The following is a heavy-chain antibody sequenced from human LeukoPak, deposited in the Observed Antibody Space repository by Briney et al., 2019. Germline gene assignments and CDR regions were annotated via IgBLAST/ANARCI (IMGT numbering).Heavy chain of an antibody. CDR3: ARVGGRLIDY. CDR2: INHSGST. Sequence: SETLSLTCGVYGGSFSGYYWNWIRQPPGKGLEWIGEINHSGSTNYNPSLKSRVTISVDTSKNQFSLKLSSVTAADTAVYYCARVGGRLIDYWGQGTLVTVSS. CDR1: GGSFSGYY. V-gene: IGHV4-34*01. J-gene: IGHJ4*02. D-gene: IGHD2-8*01.